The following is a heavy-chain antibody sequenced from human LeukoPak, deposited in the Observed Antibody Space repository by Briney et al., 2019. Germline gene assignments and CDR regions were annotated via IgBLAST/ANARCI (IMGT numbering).Heavy chain of an antibody. CDR2: ISYDGINK. V-gene: IGHV3-30*18. CDR1: GFTFSSYG. CDR3: AKDPQYSSSSDY. J-gene: IGHJ4*02. D-gene: IGHD6-6*01. Sequence: PGGSLRLSCAASGFTFSSYGMHWVRQAPGKGLEWVAVISYDGINKYYADSVKGRFTISRDNSKNTLYLQMNSLRAEDTAVYYCAKDPQYSSSSDYWGQGTLVTVSS.